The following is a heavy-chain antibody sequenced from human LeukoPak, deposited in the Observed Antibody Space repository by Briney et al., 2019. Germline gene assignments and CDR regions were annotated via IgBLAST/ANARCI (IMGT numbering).Heavy chain of an antibody. J-gene: IGHJ4*02. CDR1: GGSISSASYY. D-gene: IGHD6-19*01. Sequence: SETLSLTCTVSGGSISSASYYWGWIRQPPGKGLQWIGSIHYSGSTYYNPSLKSRVTISVDTSKNQFSLKLRSVTAADTAMYYCARAFSGGWWELDYWGQGTLVTVSS. CDR3: ARAFSGGWWELDY. CDR2: IHYSGST. V-gene: IGHV4-39*01.